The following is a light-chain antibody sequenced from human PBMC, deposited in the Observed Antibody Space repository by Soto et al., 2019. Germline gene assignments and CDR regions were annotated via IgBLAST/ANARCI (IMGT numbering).Light chain of an antibody. J-gene: IGLJ1*01. V-gene: IGLV2-14*01. CDR1: SSDVGGYNY. Sequence: QSAPTQPASVSGCPGQSITISHTATSSDVGGYNYFSWYQQHPGKAPKLMIYEVSNRPSGVSNRFSGSKSGNTASLTISGLQAEEEADYYCSSYTSSSTQVFGTGTKVTV. CDR2: EVS. CDR3: SSYTSSSTQV.